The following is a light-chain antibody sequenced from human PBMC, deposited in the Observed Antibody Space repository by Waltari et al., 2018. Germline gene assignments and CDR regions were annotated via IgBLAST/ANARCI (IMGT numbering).Light chain of an antibody. J-gene: IGKJ2*01. V-gene: IGKV4-1*01. Sequence: DIVMTQSPDSLAVTLGERATIKCKSTQSVLYSSNNKNYIAWYQQKPGQPPKLLIYWASTRESGVPDRFSGSGSGTDFTLTISSLQAEDVAVYYCQQYYSTPPTFGQGTKLEIK. CDR3: QQYYSTPPT. CDR1: QSVLYSSNNKNY. CDR2: WAS.